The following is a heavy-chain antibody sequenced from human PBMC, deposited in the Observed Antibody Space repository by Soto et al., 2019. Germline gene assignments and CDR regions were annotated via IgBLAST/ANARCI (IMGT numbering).Heavy chain of an antibody. J-gene: IGHJ5*02. CDR3: ARGGYCSGGSCYNWFDP. D-gene: IGHD2-15*01. CDR1: GGSISSSSYY. V-gene: IGHV4-39*01. Sequence: ETLSLTCTVSGGSISSSSYYWGWIRQPPGKGLEWIGSIYYSGSTYYNPSLKSRVTISVDTSKNQFSLKLSSVTAADTAVYYCARGGYCSGGSCYNWFDPWGQGTLVTVSS. CDR2: IYYSGST.